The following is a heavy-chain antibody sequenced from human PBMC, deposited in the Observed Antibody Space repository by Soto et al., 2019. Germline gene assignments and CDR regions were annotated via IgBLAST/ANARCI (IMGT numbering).Heavy chain of an antibody. CDR1: GYTFTSYG. D-gene: IGHD3-3*01. CDR2: ISAYNGNT. J-gene: IGHJ5*02. CDR3: ARKSLDRQDFWSGYYYWFDP. V-gene: IGHV1-18*01. Sequence: ASVKVSCKASGYTFTSYGISWVRQAPGQGLEWMGWISAYNGNTNYAQKLQGRVTMTTDTSTSTAYMELRSLRSDDTAVYYCARKSLDRQDFWSGYYYWFDPWGQGTLVTVSS.